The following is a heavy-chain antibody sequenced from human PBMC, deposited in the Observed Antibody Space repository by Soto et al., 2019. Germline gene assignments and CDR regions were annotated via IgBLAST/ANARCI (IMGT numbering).Heavy chain of an antibody. Sequence: GGSLRLSCAASGFTFSSYAMSWVRQAPGKGLEWVSAISGSGGSTYYADSVKGRFTISRDNSKNTLYLQMNSLRAEDTAVYYCAKGRYDYVWGSYRYVAGWFDPWGQGTLVTVSS. CDR1: GFTFSSYA. V-gene: IGHV3-23*01. D-gene: IGHD3-16*02. CDR3: AKGRYDYVWGSYRYVAGWFDP. CDR2: ISGSGGST. J-gene: IGHJ5*02.